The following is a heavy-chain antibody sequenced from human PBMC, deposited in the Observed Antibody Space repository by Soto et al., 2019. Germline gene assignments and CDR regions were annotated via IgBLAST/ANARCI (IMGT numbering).Heavy chain of an antibody. J-gene: IGHJ6*02. CDR3: ARGGDRYKNYYYGMDV. Sequence: QVQLVQSGAEVKKPGSSVKVSCKASGGTFSSYTISWVRQAPGQELEWMGRIIPIVGIANNAQKFQGRVTNTADKSTSTAYMELSSLRSEDTAVYYCARGGDRYKNYYYGMDVWGQGTTVTVSS. CDR1: GGTFSSYT. CDR2: IIPIVGIA. D-gene: IGHD1-1*01. V-gene: IGHV1-69*02.